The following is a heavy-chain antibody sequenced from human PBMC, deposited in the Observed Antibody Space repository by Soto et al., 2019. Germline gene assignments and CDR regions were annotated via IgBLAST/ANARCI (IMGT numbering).Heavy chain of an antibody. CDR1: GGTFNSYA. CDR3: ARGHYGSGSYYNYYYYGMDV. V-gene: IGHV1-69*06. CDR2: IIPIFGTA. D-gene: IGHD3-10*01. Sequence: GASVKVSCKASGGTFNSYAISWVRQAPGQGLEWMGGIIPIFGTANYAQKFQGRVTITAYKSTSTAYMELSSLRSEDTAVYYCARGHYGSGSYYNYYYYGMDVWGQGTTVTVSS. J-gene: IGHJ6*02.